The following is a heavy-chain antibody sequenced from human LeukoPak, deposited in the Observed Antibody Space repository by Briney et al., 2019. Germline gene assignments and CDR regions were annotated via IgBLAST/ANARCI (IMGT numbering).Heavy chain of an antibody. J-gene: IGHJ5*02. CDR3: AREAQLVLNWFDP. CDR1: GFTFSSYA. Sequence: QPGGSLRLSCAASGFTFSSYAMHWVRQAPGKGLGWVAVISYDGSNKYYADSVKGRFTISRDNSKNTLYLQMNSLRAEDTAVYYCAREAQLVLNWFDPWGQGTLVTVSS. CDR2: ISYDGSNK. V-gene: IGHV3-30*04. D-gene: IGHD6-13*01.